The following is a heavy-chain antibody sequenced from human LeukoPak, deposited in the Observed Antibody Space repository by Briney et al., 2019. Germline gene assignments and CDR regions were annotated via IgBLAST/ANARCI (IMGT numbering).Heavy chain of an antibody. CDR2: IYYSGST. J-gene: IGHJ5*02. CDR1: GDSISSYY. CDR3: AGDHHYGGNYWSWFDP. Sequence: SETLSLTCTVSGDSISSYYWSWIRQPPGKGLEWIGYIYYSGSTYYNPSLESRVTISVDTSKNQFSLKLRSVTAADTAMYYCAGDHHYGGNYWSWFDPWGQGTLVTVSS. D-gene: IGHD4-23*01. V-gene: IGHV4-59*01.